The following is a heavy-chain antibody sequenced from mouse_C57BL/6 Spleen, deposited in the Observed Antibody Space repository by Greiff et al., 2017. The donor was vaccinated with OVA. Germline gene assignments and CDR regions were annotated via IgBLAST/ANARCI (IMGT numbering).Heavy chain of an antibody. D-gene: IGHD2-1*01. J-gene: IGHJ2*01. Sequence: VQLQQSGAELVRPGTSVKVSCKASGYAFTNYLIEWVKQRPGQGLEWIGVINPGRGGTNYNEKFKGKATLTADKSSSTAYMQLSSLTSEDSAVDVCARSDYYGYCDYWGQGTTLTVSS. CDR2: INPGRGGT. CDR3: ARSDYYGYCDY. CDR1: GYAFTNYL. V-gene: IGHV1-54*01.